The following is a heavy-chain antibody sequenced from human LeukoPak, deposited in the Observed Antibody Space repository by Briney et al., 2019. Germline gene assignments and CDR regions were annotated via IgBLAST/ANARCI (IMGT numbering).Heavy chain of an antibody. CDR1: GGSFSGYY. Sequence: PSETLSLTCAVYGGSFSGYYWSWLRQPPGKGLEWIGEINHSGSTNYNPSLKSRVTISVDTSKNQFSLNLSSVTAADTAVYYCARGYYYYGMDVWGQGTTVTVSS. V-gene: IGHV4-34*01. J-gene: IGHJ6*02. CDR3: ARGYYYYGMDV. CDR2: INHSGST.